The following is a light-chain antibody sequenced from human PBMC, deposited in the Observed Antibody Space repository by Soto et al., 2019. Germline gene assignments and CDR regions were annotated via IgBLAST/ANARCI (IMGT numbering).Light chain of an antibody. Sequence: EIVLTQSPDTLSLSPGERATLSCRTSEPIRNTYVAWYQQQPGQAPRRLIYGASSRAIGIADRFSGSGSGTDFTRTISRLEPEDFALYYCQRYADSPLTFGGGNKVDIK. CDR2: GAS. CDR3: QRYADSPLT. J-gene: IGKJ4*01. V-gene: IGKV3-20*01. CDR1: EPIRNTY.